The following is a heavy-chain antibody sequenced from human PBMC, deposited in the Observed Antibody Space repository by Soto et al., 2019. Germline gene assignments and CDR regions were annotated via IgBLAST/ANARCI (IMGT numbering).Heavy chain of an antibody. Sequence: EVQLLESGGGLVQPGGSLRLSCAASGFTFSSYAMSWVRQAPGKGLEWVSAISGSGGSTYYADSVKGRFTISRDNSKNTLYLQMNSLRDEDTAVYYCAKLSDMYVVVIHCDYWGQGTLVTVSS. J-gene: IGHJ4*02. CDR3: AKLSDMYVVVIHCDY. CDR2: ISGSGGST. D-gene: IGHD3-22*01. V-gene: IGHV3-23*01. CDR1: GFTFSSYA.